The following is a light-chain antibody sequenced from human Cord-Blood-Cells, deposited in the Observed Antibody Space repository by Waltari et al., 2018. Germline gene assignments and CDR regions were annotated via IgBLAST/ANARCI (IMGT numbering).Light chain of an antibody. CDR2: DAS. CDR1: QSVSSY. V-gene: IGKV3-11*01. Sequence: EIVFTQSPATLPLSPGDRPTLTGRSSQSVSSYLAWYQQKPGQAPRLLIYDASNRATGIPARFSGSGSGTDFTLTISSLEPEDFAVYYCQQHNNWPLTFGGGTKVEIK. CDR3: QQHNNWPLT. J-gene: IGKJ4*01.